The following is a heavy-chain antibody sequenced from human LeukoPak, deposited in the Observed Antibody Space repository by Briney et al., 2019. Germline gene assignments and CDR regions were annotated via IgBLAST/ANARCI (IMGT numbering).Heavy chain of an antibody. J-gene: IGHJ4*02. CDR3: ARVYPFNFDY. V-gene: IGHV3-7*03. CDR1: GFTFSSYW. Sequence: GSLRLSCAASGFTFSSYWMSGVRQAPGKGLEWVANIKQEGSEKYYVDSVKGRFTISRDNAKNSLYLQMNSPRAEDTAVYYCARVYPFNFDYWGQGTLVTVSS. CDR2: IKQEGSEK.